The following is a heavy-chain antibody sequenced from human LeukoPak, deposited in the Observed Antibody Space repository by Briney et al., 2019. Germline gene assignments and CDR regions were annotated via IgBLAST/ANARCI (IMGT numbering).Heavy chain of an antibody. D-gene: IGHD6-19*01. Sequence: GASVQVSCKASGYTFTSYYMHWVRQAPGQGLEWMGIINPSGGSTSYAQKFQGRVTMTRDTSTSTVYMELSSLRSEDTAVYYCARVHFGGWYVVYWGQGTLVTVSS. J-gene: IGHJ4*02. CDR2: INPSGGST. CDR1: GYTFTSYY. V-gene: IGHV1-46*01. CDR3: ARVHFGGWYVVY.